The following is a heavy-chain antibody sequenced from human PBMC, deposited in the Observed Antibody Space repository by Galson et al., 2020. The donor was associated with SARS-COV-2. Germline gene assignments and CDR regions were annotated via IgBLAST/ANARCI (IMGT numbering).Heavy chain of an antibody. J-gene: IGHJ4*02. CDR1: GASISSGGYY. V-gene: IGHV4-61*02. Sequence: SETLSLTCTVSGASISSGGYYWSWIRQPAGKGLEWIGRIHTSAGTNYNPSLKSGVTISVDTSKNQFSLKLSSVTAADTAVYYCATGCAGRGAAGTALGDWGQGTLVSVSS. D-gene: IGHD6-13*01. CDR3: ATGCAGRGAAGTALGD. CDR2: IHTSAGT.